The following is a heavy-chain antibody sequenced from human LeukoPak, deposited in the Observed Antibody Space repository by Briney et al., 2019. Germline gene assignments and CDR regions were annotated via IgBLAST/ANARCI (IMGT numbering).Heavy chain of an antibody. CDR2: MNPNSGNT. D-gene: IGHD5/OR15-5a*01. CDR1: GYTFTSYD. V-gene: IGHV1-8*01. CDR3: ARALSWSTDSYYYMDV. J-gene: IGHJ6*03. Sequence: GASVKDSCEASGYTFTSYDINWVRQATGQGLEWMGRMNPNSGNTGYAQKFQGRVTMTKNTSITTAYMELSSLRSEDTAVYYCARALSWSTDSYYYMDVWGQGTTVTVSS.